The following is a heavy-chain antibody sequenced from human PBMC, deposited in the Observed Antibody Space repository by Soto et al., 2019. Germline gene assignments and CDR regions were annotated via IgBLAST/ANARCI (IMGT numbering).Heavy chain of an antibody. V-gene: IGHV1-18*03. Sequence: QVQLVQSGGEVKKPGASVKVSCKTSGYTFTSYGISWVRQAPGQGLVWMGWISAYNDNTNYAQKLQGRVTMTTDTSTSTAYMGLRSLRSDEMAMYDCVRMMVRGGQDAFDIWGQGKMVTVSS. CDR1: GYTFTSYG. CDR2: ISAYNDNT. CDR3: VRMMVRGGQDAFDI. J-gene: IGHJ3*02. D-gene: IGHD3-10*01.